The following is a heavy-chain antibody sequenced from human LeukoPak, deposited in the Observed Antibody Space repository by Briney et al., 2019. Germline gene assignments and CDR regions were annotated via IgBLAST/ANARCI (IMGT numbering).Heavy chain of an antibody. D-gene: IGHD2-21*01. V-gene: IGHV3-23*01. CDR2: ISGSGDSA. CDR1: GFTFTNYA. Sequence: GGSLRLSCAASGFTFTNYAMSWVRQAPGKGLEWVSTISGSGDSAYYADSVKGRSTISRDNSKNTLYLQMNSLRADDTAVYYCAKLRSVVVIAALNYWGQGILVTVSS. J-gene: IGHJ4*02. CDR3: AKLRSVVVIAALNY.